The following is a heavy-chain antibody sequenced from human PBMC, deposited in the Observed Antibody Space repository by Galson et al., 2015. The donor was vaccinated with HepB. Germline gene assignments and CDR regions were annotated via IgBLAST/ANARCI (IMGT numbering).Heavy chain of an antibody. CDR2: IKQDGSEI. CDR1: GFTLSSYW. V-gene: IGHV3-7*03. CDR3: ARQGYYYFDY. Sequence: YLRLSCAASGFTLSSYWMSWVRQAPGKGLEWVANIKQDGSEIYYVDSAKGRFTISRDNAKNSLYLQMNSLRAEDTAVYYCARQGYYYFDYWGRGALVTVSS. J-gene: IGHJ4*02. D-gene: IGHD3-3*01.